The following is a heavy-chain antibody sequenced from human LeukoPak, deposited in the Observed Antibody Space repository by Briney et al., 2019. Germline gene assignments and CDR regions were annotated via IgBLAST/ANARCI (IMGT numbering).Heavy chain of an antibody. CDR2: ISRSSNKS. CDR3: AAGGQLYSIDY. D-gene: IGHD1-1*01. Sequence: GGSLRLTCAASGFTFSSYAMSWVRQAPGGGLEWVSAISRSSNKSYYTDSVKGRFTISRDDSKSTLYLQMNSLGGEDTAAYYCAAGGQLYSIDYWGQGTLVTDSS. J-gene: IGHJ4*02. CDR1: GFTFSSYA. V-gene: IGHV3-23*01.